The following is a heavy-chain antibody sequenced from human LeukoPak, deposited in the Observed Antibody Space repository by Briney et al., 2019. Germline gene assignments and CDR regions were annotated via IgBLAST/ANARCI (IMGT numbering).Heavy chain of an antibody. CDR1: GYTFTSYD. J-gene: IGHJ4*02. D-gene: IGHD6-6*01. V-gene: IGHV1-69*06. CDR2: IIPIFGTA. CDR3: ASSIAARPGHDY. Sequence: SVKVSCKASGYTFTSYDINWVRQAPGQGLEWMGGIIPIFGTANYAQKFQGRVTITADKSTSTAYMELSSLRSEDTAVYYCASSIAARPGHDYWGQGTLVTVSS.